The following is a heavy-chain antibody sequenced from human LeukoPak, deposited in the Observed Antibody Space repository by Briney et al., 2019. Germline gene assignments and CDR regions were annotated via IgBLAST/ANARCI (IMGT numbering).Heavy chain of an antibody. CDR1: GGSFSGYY. J-gene: IGHJ4*02. Sequence: SETLSLTCAVYGGSFSGYYWSWIRQPPGKGLEWIGEINHSGSTNYNPSLKSRVTISVDTSKNQFSLELSSVTAADTAVYYCARGLFINYDYVWGSYRRSYFDYWGQGTLVTVSS. CDR3: ARGLFINYDYVWGSYRRSYFDY. V-gene: IGHV4-34*01. CDR2: INHSGST. D-gene: IGHD3-16*02.